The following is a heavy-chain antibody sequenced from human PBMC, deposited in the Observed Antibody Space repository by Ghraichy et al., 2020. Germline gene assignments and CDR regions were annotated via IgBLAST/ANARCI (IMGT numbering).Heavy chain of an antibody. CDR3: ARDLTDYYYYGMDV. Sequence: KFQGRVTITRDTSASTAYMELSSLRSEDTAVYYCARDLTDYYYYGMDVWGQGTTVTVSS. V-gene: IGHV1-3*01. J-gene: IGHJ6*02.